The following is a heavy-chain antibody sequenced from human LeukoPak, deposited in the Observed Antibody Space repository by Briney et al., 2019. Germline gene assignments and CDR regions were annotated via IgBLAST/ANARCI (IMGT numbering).Heavy chain of an antibody. D-gene: IGHD1-1*01. V-gene: IGHV4-59*11. J-gene: IGHJ4*02. Sequence: SETLSLTCTVSGGSISSHYWSWIRQPPGKGLEWIGYIYYSGSTNYNPSLKSRVTISVDTSKNQFSLKLSSVTAVDTAVYYCARARNWNLFDYWGQGTLVTVSS. CDR3: ARARNWNLFDY. CDR2: IYYSGST. CDR1: GGSISSHY.